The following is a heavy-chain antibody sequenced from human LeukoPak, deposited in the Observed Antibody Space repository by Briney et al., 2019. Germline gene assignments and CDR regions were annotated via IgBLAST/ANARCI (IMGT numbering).Heavy chain of an antibody. CDR3: ANTGPPPYTSDWSSPVVYYFDD. CDR1: GLSSTSYA. CDR2: IGTDDST. Sequence: PRRSLSLSSAAYGLSSTSYATSWVSQAPGKGLEWVSSIGTDDSTFYADSVKGRFTISRDNSKNTLYLQMNSLRAEDTAVYHCANTGPPPYTSDWSSPVVYYFDDWGQGTLVTVSS. J-gene: IGHJ4*02. V-gene: IGHV3-23*01. D-gene: IGHD3-9*01.